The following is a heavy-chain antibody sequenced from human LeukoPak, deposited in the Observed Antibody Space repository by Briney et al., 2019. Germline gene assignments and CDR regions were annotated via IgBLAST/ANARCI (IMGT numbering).Heavy chain of an antibody. J-gene: IGHJ4*02. CDR1: GFTSDDYA. CDR2: ISWDGGST. D-gene: IGHD3-3*01. Sequence: GGSLRLSCAASGFTSDDYAMHWVRQAPGKGLEWVSLISWDGGSTYYADSVKGRFTISRDNSKNSLYLQMNSLRAEDTALYYCAKVRLRFLEWPYFDYWGQGTLVTVSS. V-gene: IGHV3-43D*04. CDR3: AKVRLRFLEWPYFDY.